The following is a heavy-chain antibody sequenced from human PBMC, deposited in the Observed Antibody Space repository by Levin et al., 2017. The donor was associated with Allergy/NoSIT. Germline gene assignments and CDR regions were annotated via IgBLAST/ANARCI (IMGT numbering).Heavy chain of an antibody. J-gene: IGHJ6*02. CDR1: LSSCTFFY. CDR2: LPPPLCGP. V-gene: IGHV1-2*02. CDR3: ARELSGDPDYFYGIDV. D-gene: IGHD3-16*02. Sequence: GASFPFSFPSSLSSCTFFYIYFLRLVFGQFLSFLFFLPPPLCGPNFAQKFQGRVTMTRDTSISTAYMELRRLRSDDTAVYYCARELSGDPDYFYGIDVWGQGTTVTVSS.